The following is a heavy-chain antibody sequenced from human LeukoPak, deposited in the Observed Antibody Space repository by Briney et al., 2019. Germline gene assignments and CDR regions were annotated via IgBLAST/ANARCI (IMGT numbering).Heavy chain of an antibody. CDR2: ISSSSSYI. CDR1: GFTFSSYS. Sequence: GGSLRLSCAASGFTFSSYSMNWVRQAPRKGLEWVSSISSSSSYIYYADSVKGRFTISRDNAKNSLYLQMNSLRAEDTAVYYCARDSRLGGYFDYWGQGTLVTVSS. V-gene: IGHV3-21*01. CDR3: ARDSRLGGYFDY. J-gene: IGHJ4*02. D-gene: IGHD3-16*01.